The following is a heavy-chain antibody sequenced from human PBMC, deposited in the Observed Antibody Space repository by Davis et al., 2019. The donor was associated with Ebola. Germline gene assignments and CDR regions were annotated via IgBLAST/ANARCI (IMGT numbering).Heavy chain of an antibody. D-gene: IGHD6-13*01. J-gene: IGHJ4*02. CDR3: ARYSSSWYGVY. V-gene: IGHV4-34*01. CDR2: INHSGST. Sequence: PSETLSLTCAVYGGSFSGYYWSWIRQPPGKGLEWIGEINHSGSTNYNPSLKSRVTISVDTSKNQFSLKLSSVTAADTAVYYCARYSSSWYGVYWGQGTLVTVSS. CDR1: GGSFSGYY.